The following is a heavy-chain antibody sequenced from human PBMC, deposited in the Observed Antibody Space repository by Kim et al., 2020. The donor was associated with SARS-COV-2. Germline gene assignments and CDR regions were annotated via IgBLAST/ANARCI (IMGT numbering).Heavy chain of an antibody. D-gene: IGHD5-12*01. CDR3: VTGGGPA. J-gene: IGHJ4*02. V-gene: IGHV1-3*04. CDR2: INSGKGNT. Sequence: ASVKVSCKASGYTFTTYNIHWVRQAPGQGLEWMGWINSGKGNTKYSQKFQGRVSISRDTSASTAYMELSSLGSEDTAVYYCVTGGGPAWGQGTLVTVPS. CDR1: GYTFTTYN.